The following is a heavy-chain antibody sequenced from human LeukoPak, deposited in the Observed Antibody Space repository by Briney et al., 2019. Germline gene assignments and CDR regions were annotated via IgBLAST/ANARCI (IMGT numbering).Heavy chain of an antibody. CDR1: GGSFSGYY. J-gene: IGHJ5*02. CDR2: INHSGGT. CDR3: ARWTSVVLGTKRGFDP. D-gene: IGHD4-23*01. V-gene: IGHV4-34*01. Sequence: TSETLSLTCAVYGGSFSGYYWSWIRQPPGKGLEWIGEINHSGGTNYNPSLKSRVTISVDTSKNQFSLKLSSVTAADTAVYYCARWTSVVLGTKRGFDPWGQGTLVTVSS.